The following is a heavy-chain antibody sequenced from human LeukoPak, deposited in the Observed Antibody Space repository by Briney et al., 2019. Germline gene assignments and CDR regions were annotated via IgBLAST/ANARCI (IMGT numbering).Heavy chain of an antibody. V-gene: IGHV3-11*04. CDR3: ARVHNFWSGYYRETSYYFDY. D-gene: IGHD3-3*01. J-gene: IGHJ4*02. CDR1: GITVSSNY. Sequence: PGGSLRLSCAASGITVSSNYMSWIRQAPGKGLEWVSYISSSGSTIYYADSVKGRFTISRDNAKNSLYLQMNSLRAEDTAVYYCARVHNFWSGYYRETSYYFDYWGQGTLVTVSS. CDR2: ISSSGSTI.